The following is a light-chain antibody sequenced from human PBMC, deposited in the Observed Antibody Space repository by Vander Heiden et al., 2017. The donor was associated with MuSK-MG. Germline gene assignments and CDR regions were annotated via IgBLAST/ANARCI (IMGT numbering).Light chain of an antibody. V-gene: IGKV2-28*01. CDR2: LGS. CDR1: QSLLHSNGYNY. J-gene: IGKJ5*01. Sequence: DIVMTQSPLSLPVTPGEPASISCRSSQSLLHSNGYNYLDWYLQKPGQSPQLLIYLGSNRAAGVPDRFSGSGSGTDFTLKISRGEAEDVGVYYCMQTLQNPSITFGQGTRLEIK. CDR3: MQTLQNPSIT.